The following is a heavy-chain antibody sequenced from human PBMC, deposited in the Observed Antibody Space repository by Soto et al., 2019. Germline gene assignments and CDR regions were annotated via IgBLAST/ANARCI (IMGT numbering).Heavy chain of an antibody. V-gene: IGHV1-69*13. D-gene: IGHD3-10*01. CDR2: IIPIFGTA. CDR3: ARDFGRFGELLSFDY. Sequence: GASVKVSCKASGGTFSSYAISWVRQAPGQGLEWMGGIIPIFGTANYAQKFQGRVTITADESTSTAYMELSSLRSEDTAVYYRARDFGRFGELLSFDYWGQGTLVTVSS. CDR1: GGTFSSYA. J-gene: IGHJ4*02.